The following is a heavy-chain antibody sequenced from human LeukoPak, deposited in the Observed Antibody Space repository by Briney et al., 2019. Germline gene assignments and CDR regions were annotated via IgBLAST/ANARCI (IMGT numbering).Heavy chain of an antibody. J-gene: IGHJ5*02. CDR1: GFTFSSYA. V-gene: IGHV3-23*01. D-gene: IGHD3-10*01. Sequence: GGSLRLSCAASGFTFSSYAMSWVRQAPGKGLEWVSAISGSGGSTYYADSVKGRFTISRDNSKNTLYLQMNSLRAEDTAVYYCAKERSITMVRGVKNWFDPWGQGTLVTVSS. CDR2: ISGSGGST. CDR3: AKERSITMVRGVKNWFDP.